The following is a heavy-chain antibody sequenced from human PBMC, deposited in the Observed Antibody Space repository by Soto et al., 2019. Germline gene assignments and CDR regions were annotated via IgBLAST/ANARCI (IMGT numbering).Heavy chain of an antibody. Sequence: ASEKVSCQASGYTLTSYGISWVRQAPGQGLEWMGWISAYNGNTNYAQKLQGRVTMTTDTSTSTAYMELRSLRSDDTAVYYCARSHIGGANWFDPWGQGTLVTVSS. CDR3: ARSHIGGANWFDP. J-gene: IGHJ5*02. D-gene: IGHD1-26*01. V-gene: IGHV1-18*04. CDR1: GYTLTSYG. CDR2: ISAYNGNT.